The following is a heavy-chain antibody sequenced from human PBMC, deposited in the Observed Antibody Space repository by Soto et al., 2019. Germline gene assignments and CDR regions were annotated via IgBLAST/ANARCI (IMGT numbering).Heavy chain of an antibody. V-gene: IGHV3-48*01. CDR2: ISSSSSTI. CDR1: GFTFSSYS. D-gene: IGHD3-22*01. J-gene: IGHJ4*02. CDR3: AKWFSYYYDSSGYFDY. Sequence: GGSLRLSCAASGFTFSSYSMNWVRQAPGKGLEWVSYISSSSSTIYYADTVKGRFTISRDNAKNSLYLQMNSLRAEDTAVYYCAKWFSYYYDSSGYFDYWGQGTLVTVSS.